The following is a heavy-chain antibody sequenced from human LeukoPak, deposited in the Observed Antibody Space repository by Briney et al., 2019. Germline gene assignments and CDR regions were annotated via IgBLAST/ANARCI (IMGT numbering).Heavy chain of an antibody. V-gene: IGHV4-59*01. Sequence: PSETLSLTCSVSGGSINSGYWSWIRQPPGKGLEWIGLLYPSGSTNYNPSLKSRVTISVDTSRTQFSLKLSSVTAADTAVYYCVRDKGDVTRASSERFDYWGQGTLVTVSS. D-gene: IGHD4-17*01. CDR1: GGSINSGY. CDR3: VRDKGDVTRASSERFDY. J-gene: IGHJ4*02. CDR2: LYPSGST.